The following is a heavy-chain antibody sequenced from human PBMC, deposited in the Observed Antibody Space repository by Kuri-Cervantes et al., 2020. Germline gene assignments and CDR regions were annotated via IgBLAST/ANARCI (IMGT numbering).Heavy chain of an antibody. CDR3: AKVSGYTYGGFDY. CDR2: ISWNSGSI. D-gene: IGHD5-18*01. Sequence: GGSLRLSCAASGFTFDDYAMHWVRQAPGKGLEWVSGISWNSGSIGYADSVKGRFTISRDNAKNSLYLQMNSLRAEDTALYYCAKVSGYTYGGFDYWGQRTLVTVSS. CDR1: GFTFDDYA. J-gene: IGHJ4*02. V-gene: IGHV3-9*01.